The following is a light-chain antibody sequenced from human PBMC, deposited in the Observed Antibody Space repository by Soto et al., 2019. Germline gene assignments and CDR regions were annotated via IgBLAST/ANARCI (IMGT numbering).Light chain of an antibody. Sequence: EIVMTQSPATLSVSPGESATLSCRASQSVSSNLAWYQQKPGQAPRLLIYGASTRATGIPARFSGSGSGTDFTLTISSLQSEDFAVYYCQHYNNWPPWTFGQGTKVVIK. CDR1: QSVSSN. CDR2: GAS. CDR3: QHYNNWPPWT. V-gene: IGKV3-15*01. J-gene: IGKJ1*01.